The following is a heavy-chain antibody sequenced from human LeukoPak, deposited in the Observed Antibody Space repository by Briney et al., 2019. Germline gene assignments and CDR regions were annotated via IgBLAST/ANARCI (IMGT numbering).Heavy chain of an antibody. V-gene: IGHV3-9*03. Sequence: GGSLRLSCAASGFTFDDYGMHWVRQAPGKGLEWVSGVSWNSGRVDYADSVKGRFTISRDNAKNSLYLQMNSLRAEDMALYYCVKDGTADSSLSSGGFDFWGQGTLVTVSS. CDR3: VKDGTADSSLSSGGFDF. CDR2: VSWNSGRV. D-gene: IGHD6-19*01. CDR1: GFTFDDYG. J-gene: IGHJ4*02.